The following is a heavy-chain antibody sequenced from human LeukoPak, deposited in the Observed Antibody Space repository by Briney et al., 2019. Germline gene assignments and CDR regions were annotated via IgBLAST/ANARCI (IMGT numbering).Heavy chain of an antibody. CDR3: ARDERYDSSGYPFGY. Sequence: ASVKVSCKASGYTFTGYFIHWVRQAPGQGLEWMGWINPNSGDTNYPQKFQGRVTMTRDTSISTAYMDLNRLRSDDTAVYYCARDERYDSSGYPFGYWGQGTLVTVSS. CDR2: INPNSGDT. D-gene: IGHD3-22*01. V-gene: IGHV1-2*02. J-gene: IGHJ4*02. CDR1: GYTFTGYF.